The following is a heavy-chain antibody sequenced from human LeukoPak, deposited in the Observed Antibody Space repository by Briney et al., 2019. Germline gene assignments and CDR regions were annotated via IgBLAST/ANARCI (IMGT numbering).Heavy chain of an antibody. D-gene: IGHD3-22*01. CDR1: GFTFSSYW. J-gene: IGHJ5*01. CDR3: ARGRKSSDPRWFDS. Sequence: HSGGSLRLSCAASGFTFSSYWMNWVRQAPGKGLEWVSYISSSSTIYYADSVKGRFTISRDNAKNSLYLQMNSLRDEDTAVYYCARGRKSSDPRWFDSWGQGTLVTVSS. V-gene: IGHV3-48*02. CDR2: ISSSSTI.